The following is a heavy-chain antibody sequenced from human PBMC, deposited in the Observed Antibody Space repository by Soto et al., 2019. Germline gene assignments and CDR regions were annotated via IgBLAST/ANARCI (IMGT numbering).Heavy chain of an antibody. CDR2: IDPSDSYT. Sequence: EVQLVQSGAEVKKPGESLRISCKGSGYSFTSYWINWVRQMPGKGLEWMGRIDPSDSYTNNSPSFQGHVTISADKSISTAYLQWSSLKASDTAMYYCARSRRGYYDSSGHYYPDWFDRWGQGTLVTVSS. CDR3: ARSRRGYYDSSGHYYPDWFDR. CDR1: GYSFTSYW. V-gene: IGHV5-10-1*03. J-gene: IGHJ5*02. D-gene: IGHD3-22*01.